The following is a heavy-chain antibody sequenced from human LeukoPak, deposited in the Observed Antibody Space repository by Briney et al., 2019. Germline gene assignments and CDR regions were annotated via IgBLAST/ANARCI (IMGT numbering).Heavy chain of an antibody. CDR1: GFTFSNYA. J-gene: IGHJ4*02. Sequence: GGSLRLSCSASGFTFSNYAMHWVRQAPGKGLEYVSDISSNGGITYYADSVKGRFTISRDNAKNSLYLQMNSLRAEDTAVYYCARGYGDYGKYYFDSWGQGTLVTVSS. D-gene: IGHD4-17*01. V-gene: IGHV3-64*04. CDR2: ISSNGGIT. CDR3: ARGYGDYGKYYFDS.